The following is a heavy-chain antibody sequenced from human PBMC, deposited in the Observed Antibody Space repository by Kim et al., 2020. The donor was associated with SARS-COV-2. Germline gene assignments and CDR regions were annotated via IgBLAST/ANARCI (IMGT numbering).Heavy chain of an antibody. CDR2: ISSSGTYT. V-gene: IGHV3-11*05. CDR3: ARVPVGSSSWYYFDY. J-gene: IGHJ4*01. Sequence: GGSLRLSCSAAGFTFSDYYMSWIRQAPGKGLEWISYISSSGTYTQYADSLKGRFTISRDNAKDSLYLQVKGLRADDAAMYYCARVPVGSSSWYYFDYWG. CDR1: GFTFSDYY. D-gene: IGHD6-13*01.